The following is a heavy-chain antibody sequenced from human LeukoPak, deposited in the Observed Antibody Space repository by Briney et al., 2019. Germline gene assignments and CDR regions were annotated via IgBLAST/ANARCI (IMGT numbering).Heavy chain of an antibody. D-gene: IGHD3-16*01. Sequence: SETLSLTCTVSGGSISTYYWSWIRQPPGKGLEWIGYIYYSGSTNYNPSLKSRVTISVDRSKNQFSLKLNSVTAADTAVYYCAREGGGQQLDYWGQGTLVTVSS. V-gene: IGHV4-59*12. CDR1: GGSISTYY. J-gene: IGHJ4*02. CDR3: AREGGGQQLDY. CDR2: IYYSGST.